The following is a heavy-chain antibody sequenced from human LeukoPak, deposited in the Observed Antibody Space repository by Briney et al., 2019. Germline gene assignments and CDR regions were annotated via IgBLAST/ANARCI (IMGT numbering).Heavy chain of an antibody. Sequence: ETLSLTCAVYGGSFSGYYWSWVRQAPGKGLEWVSAISGSGGSTYYADSVKGRFTISRDNSKNTLYLQMNSLRAEATAVYYCAKDPITMVRGVIISTGLVDYWGRGTLVTVSS. D-gene: IGHD3-10*01. CDR1: GGSFSGYY. V-gene: IGHV3-23*01. CDR2: ISGSGGST. J-gene: IGHJ4*02. CDR3: AKDPITMVRGVIISTGLVDY.